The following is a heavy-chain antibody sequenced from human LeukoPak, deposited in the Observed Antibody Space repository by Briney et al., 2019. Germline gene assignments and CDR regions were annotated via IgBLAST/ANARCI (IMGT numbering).Heavy chain of an antibody. D-gene: IGHD3-22*01. Sequence: PGGSLRLSCAASGFTVSSNYMSWVRQAPRTGLQWVSVIYSDGRTYYADSVKGRFTISRDNSKNTLYLQMNSLRAEDTAVYYCARAPGGTQASSGYFDYWGQGTLVTVSS. CDR3: ARAPGGTQASSGYFDY. J-gene: IGHJ4*02. V-gene: IGHV3-53*01. CDR2: IYSDGRT. CDR1: GFTVSSNY.